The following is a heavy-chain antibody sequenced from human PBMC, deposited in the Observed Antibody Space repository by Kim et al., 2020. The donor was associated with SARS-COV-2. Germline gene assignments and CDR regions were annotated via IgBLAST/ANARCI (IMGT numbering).Heavy chain of an antibody. CDR2: INHSGST. J-gene: IGHJ5*02. D-gene: IGHD3-10*01. CDR1: GGSFSGYY. CDR3: ARCPGPHPLITMVPGVIPERRWFDP. V-gene: IGHV4-34*01. Sequence: SETLSLTCAVYGGSFSGYYWSWIRQPPGKGLEWIGEINHSGSTNYNPSLKSRVTISVDTSKNQFSLKLSSVTAADTAVYYCARCPGPHPLITMVPGVIPERRWFDPWGQGTLVTVSS.